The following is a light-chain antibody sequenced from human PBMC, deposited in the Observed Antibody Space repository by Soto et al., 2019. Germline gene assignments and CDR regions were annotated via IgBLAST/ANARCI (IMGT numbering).Light chain of an antibody. CDR3: QQFSSYPLT. CDR2: GAS. CDR1: QSVRSN. V-gene: IGKV3-15*01. Sequence: IVMTQSPATLSVSPGERATLSCRASQSVRSNLARYQQIPGQAPRLLIYGASTRATGIPARFSGSGSGTEFTLTISRLEPEDFAVYYCQQFSSYPLTFGGGTKVDIK. J-gene: IGKJ4*01.